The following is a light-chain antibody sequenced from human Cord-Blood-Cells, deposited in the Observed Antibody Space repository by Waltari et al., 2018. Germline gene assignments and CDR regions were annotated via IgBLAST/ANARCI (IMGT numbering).Light chain of an antibody. CDR2: AAS. J-gene: IGKJ3*01. CDR1: QGIRND. V-gene: IGKV1-6*01. Sequence: AIQMTQSPSSLAASVGDKVTITCRASQGIRNDLGWYQQKPGKAPKLLIYAASSLQSGVPSRFSGSGSGTDFTLTISSLQPEDFATYYCLQDYNYPFTFGPGTKVDIK. CDR3: LQDYNYPFT.